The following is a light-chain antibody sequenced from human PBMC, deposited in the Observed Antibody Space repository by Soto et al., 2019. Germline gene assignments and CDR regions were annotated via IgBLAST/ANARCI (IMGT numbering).Light chain of an antibody. V-gene: IGKV3-20*01. CDR3: QQYAGSSYT. Sequence: EIVLTQSPGTLSLSPGERATLSCRASQSVSSNYLVWYQQKPGQAPRPLIYGASTRATRIPDRFSGSGSGTDFTLTISRLEPEDFAVYYCQQYAGSSYTFGQGTKLEIK. J-gene: IGKJ2*01. CDR2: GAS. CDR1: QSVSSNY.